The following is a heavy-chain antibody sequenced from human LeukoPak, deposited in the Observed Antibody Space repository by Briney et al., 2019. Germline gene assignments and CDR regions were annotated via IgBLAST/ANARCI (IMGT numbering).Heavy chain of an antibody. V-gene: IGHV3-11*04. CDR2: ISSSGSTI. CDR1: GFTFSDYY. D-gene: IGHD3-22*01. J-gene: IGHJ4*02. Sequence: AGGSLRLSCAASGFTFSDYYMSWIRQAPGKGLEWVSYISSSGSTIYYADSVKGRFTISRDNSKNTLSLQMNSLRAEDTAVFYCAKDLADYYDGSGSIDYWGQGTLVTVSS. CDR3: AKDLADYYDGSGSIDY.